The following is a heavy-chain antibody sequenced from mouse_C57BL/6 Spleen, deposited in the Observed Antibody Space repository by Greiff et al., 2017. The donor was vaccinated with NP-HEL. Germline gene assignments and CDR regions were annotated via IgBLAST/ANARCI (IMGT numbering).Heavy chain of an antibody. V-gene: IGHV14-4*01. CDR3: TIPGYFDY. Sequence: EVQLQQSGAELVRPGASVKLSCTASGFNIKDDYMHWVKQRPEQGLEWIGWIDPENGDTEYASKFQGKATITADTSSNTAYLQLSSLTSEDTAVYYGTIPGYFDYWGQGTTLTVSS. CDR2: IDPENGDT. CDR1: GFNIKDDY. J-gene: IGHJ2*01.